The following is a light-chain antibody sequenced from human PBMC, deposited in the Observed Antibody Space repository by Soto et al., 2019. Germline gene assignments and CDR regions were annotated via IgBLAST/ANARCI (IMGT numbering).Light chain of an antibody. Sequence: QSPLTQPPSASATPGQKVTISCSGSDSNLGRNYVSWYQQLTGTAPRLLISDTVYRFSGIRARFSASKCGRSATLAIAGPQPGDGGDDYWGSWGNILRGYVFGTGTKVTVL. J-gene: IGLJ1*01. CDR3: GSWGNILRGYV. CDR1: DSNLGRNY. CDR2: DTV. V-gene: IGLV1-51*01.